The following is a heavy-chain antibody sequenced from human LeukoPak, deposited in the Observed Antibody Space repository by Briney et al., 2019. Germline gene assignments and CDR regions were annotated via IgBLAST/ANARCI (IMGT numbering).Heavy chain of an antibody. CDR3: ARDRVLLWFGESYYFDY. J-gene: IGHJ4*02. D-gene: IGHD3-10*01. Sequence: GASVKVSCKASGYTFTSYAMDWVRQAPGQGLEWMGWINTNTGNPTYAQGFTGRFVFSLDTSVSTAYLQISSLKAEDTAVYYCARDRVLLWFGESYYFDYWGQGTLVTVSS. CDR2: INTNTGNP. CDR1: GYTFTSYA. V-gene: IGHV7-4-1*02.